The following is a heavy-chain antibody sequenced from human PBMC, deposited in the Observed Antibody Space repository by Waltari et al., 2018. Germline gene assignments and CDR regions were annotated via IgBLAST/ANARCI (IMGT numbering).Heavy chain of an antibody. Sequence: QVQLQESGPGLVTPSEPLSLTCTVSGGPLSSHYWGWIGQPRGKGLGWIGYSYYSGSTNYNPSLKRRVTMSVDTSKNQSALKMGAETAAETAVYYCARGRSWPYFDDWGQGTLVTVSS. CDR3: ARGRSWPYFDD. CDR1: GGPLSSHY. V-gene: IGHV4-59*11. CDR2: SYYSGST. J-gene: IGHJ4*02. D-gene: IGHD6-13*01.